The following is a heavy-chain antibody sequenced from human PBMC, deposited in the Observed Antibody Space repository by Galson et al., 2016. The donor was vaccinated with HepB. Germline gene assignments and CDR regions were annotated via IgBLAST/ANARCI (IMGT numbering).Heavy chain of an antibody. D-gene: IGHD1-26*01. CDR1: GGSFGGYY. V-gene: IGHV4-34*01. CDR2: SSYSGTT. CDR3: ARGRRSGDYWRMGQRHFDP. J-gene: IGHJ5*02. Sequence: ETLSLTCGVSGGSFGGYYGTWIRQSPGKGLAWIGESSYSGTTQYNPSLKTRVTITVDTSKNQSSLNLNFVTAADTGVYFCARGRRSGDYWRMGQRHFDPWGQGTLVIVSS.